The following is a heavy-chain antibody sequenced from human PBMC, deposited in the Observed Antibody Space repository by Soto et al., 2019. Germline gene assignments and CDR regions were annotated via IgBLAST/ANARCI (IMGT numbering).Heavy chain of an antibody. J-gene: IGHJ4*02. CDR2: ISSSSSYI. V-gene: IGHV3-21*01. D-gene: IGHD5-12*01. CDR1: GFTFSSYS. CDR3: ARDRRGGYDWPLPESFDY. Sequence: GGSLRLSCAASGFTFSSYSMNWVRQAPGKGLEWVSSISSSSSYIYYADSVKGRFTISRDNAKNSLYLQMNSLGAEDTAVYYCARDRRGGYDWPLPESFDYWGQGTLVTVSS.